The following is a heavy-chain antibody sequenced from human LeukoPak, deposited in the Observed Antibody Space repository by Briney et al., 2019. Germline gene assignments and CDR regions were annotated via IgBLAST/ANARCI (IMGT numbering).Heavy chain of an antibody. D-gene: IGHD6-13*01. J-gene: IGHJ6*02. CDR2: INTNTGNP. V-gene: IGHV7-4-1*02. CDR1: GYTFTSYA. CDR3: ARDRNIGYSSSWYSIYYGMDV. Sequence: ASVKVSCKASGYTFTSYAMNWVRQAPGQGLEWMGWINTNTGNPTYAQGFTGRFVFSLDTSVSTAYLQISSLKAEDTAVYYRARDRNIGYSSSWYSIYYGMDVWGQGTTVTVSS.